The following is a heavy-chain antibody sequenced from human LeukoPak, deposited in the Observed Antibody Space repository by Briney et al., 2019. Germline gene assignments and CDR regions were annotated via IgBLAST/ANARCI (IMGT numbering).Heavy chain of an antibody. Sequence: GGSLRLSCAASGFTVSSNYMSWVRQAPGKGLEWVSIIYSGGSTYYADSVKGRFTISRDNSKNTLYLQMNSLRAEDTAVYYCAKDGGFLEWKHRQSAFDIWGQGTMVTVSS. CDR3: AKDGGFLEWKHRQSAFDI. J-gene: IGHJ3*02. V-gene: IGHV3-53*01. CDR2: IYSGGST. D-gene: IGHD3-3*01. CDR1: GFTVSSNY.